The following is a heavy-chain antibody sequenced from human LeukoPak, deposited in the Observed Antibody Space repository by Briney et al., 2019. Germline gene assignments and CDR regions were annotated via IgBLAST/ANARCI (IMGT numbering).Heavy chain of an antibody. CDR1: GGTFSSYA. J-gene: IGHJ4*02. CDR2: IIPIFGTA. V-gene: IGHV1-69*13. D-gene: IGHD4-17*01. Sequence: GASVKVSCKASGGTFSSYAISWVRQAPGQGLEWMGGIIPIFGTANYAQKFQGRVTITADESTSTAYMELSSLRSEDTAVYYCAVYGDYVRRAQYYFDYWGQGTLVTVSS. CDR3: AVYGDYVRRAQYYFDY.